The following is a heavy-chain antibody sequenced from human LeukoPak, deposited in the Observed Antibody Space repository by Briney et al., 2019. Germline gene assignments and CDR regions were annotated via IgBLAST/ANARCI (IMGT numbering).Heavy chain of an antibody. Sequence: SETLSPTCTVSGGSISSYYWSWIRQPPGKGLEWIGETNHSGSTNYNPSLKSRVTISVDTSKNQFSLKLSSVTAADTAVYYCARQNCSSTSCYNRIGLDWGQGTLVTVSS. CDR1: GGSISSYY. D-gene: IGHD2-2*02. J-gene: IGHJ4*02. CDR2: TNHSGST. V-gene: IGHV4-34*01. CDR3: ARQNCSSTSCYNRIGLD.